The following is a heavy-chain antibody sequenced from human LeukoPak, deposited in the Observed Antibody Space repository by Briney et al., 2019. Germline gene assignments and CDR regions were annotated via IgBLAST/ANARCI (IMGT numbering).Heavy chain of an antibody. V-gene: IGHV3-23*01. Sequence: PGGSLRLSCVVSGFPFGRYGMNWVRQAPGKGLEWVSRISNADDSTYYADSVKGRFTISRDNSKNTLYLQMNSLRAEDTAVYYCAKGQLGGRLPGAFDIWGQGTMVTVSS. CDR3: AKGQLGGRLPGAFDI. J-gene: IGHJ3*02. D-gene: IGHD6-25*01. CDR2: ISNADDST. CDR1: GFPFGRYG.